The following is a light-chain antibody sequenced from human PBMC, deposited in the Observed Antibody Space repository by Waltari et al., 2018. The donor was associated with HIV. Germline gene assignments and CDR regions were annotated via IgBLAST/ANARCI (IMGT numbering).Light chain of an antibody. Sequence: EIVMTQSPATLPVSPGERATLSCRASQSISSNLAWYQQKTGQAPRLLIHGASTRATGIPARFSGSGSGTEFTLTISSLQSEDFAVYYCQQYNNWPPQYTFGQGTKLEIK. V-gene: IGKV3D-15*01. CDR3: QQYNNWPPQYT. CDR1: QSISSN. J-gene: IGKJ2*01. CDR2: GAS.